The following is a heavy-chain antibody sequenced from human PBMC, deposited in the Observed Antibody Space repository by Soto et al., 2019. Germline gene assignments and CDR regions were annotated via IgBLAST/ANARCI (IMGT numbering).Heavy chain of an antibody. V-gene: IGHV4-59*01. CDR2: IYYSGST. J-gene: IGHJ4*02. CDR3: ARGKSGSLAY. CDR1: GGSISSYY. D-gene: IGHD1-26*01. Sequence: PSETLSLTCTVSGGSISSYYWSWIRQPPGKGLEWIGYIYYSGSTNYNPSLKSRVTISVDTSKNQFSLKLSSVTAADTAVYYCARGKSGSLAYWGQGTLVTVSS.